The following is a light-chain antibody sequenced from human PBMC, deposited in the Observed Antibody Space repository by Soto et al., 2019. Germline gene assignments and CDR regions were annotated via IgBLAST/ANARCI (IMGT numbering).Light chain of an antibody. J-gene: IGKJ4*01. CDR3: QQANSFPLT. CDR1: QAISSW. CDR2: AAS. Sequence: DLQRTQSAPSVSASVGGSATMGCLASQAISSWLVWYQQKPGEAPKLLIYAASSLQSGVPSRFSGSGSGTDFTLTISSLQPEDFATYYCQQANSFPLTFGGGTKVDI. V-gene: IGKV1-12*01.